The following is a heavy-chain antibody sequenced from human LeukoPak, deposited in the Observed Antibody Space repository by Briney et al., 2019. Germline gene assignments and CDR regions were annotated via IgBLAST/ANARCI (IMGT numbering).Heavy chain of an antibody. J-gene: IGHJ4*02. CDR2: ISSSDSTI. Sequence: PGGSLRLSCTVSGFTFSSYEMNWVRQAPGKGLEWVSYISSSDSTIYYADSVKGRFTISRDNAKNSLYLQMNSLRAEDTAVYYCARADSSDWIFDYWGQGTLVTVSS. CDR1: GFTFSSYE. V-gene: IGHV3-48*03. CDR3: ARADSSDWIFDY. D-gene: IGHD6-19*01.